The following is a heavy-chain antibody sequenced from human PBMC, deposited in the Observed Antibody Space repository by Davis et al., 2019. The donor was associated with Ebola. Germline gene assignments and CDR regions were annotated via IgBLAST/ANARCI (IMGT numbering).Heavy chain of an antibody. J-gene: IGHJ4*02. CDR3: ARGGGDNYYFDS. Sequence: GESLKISCAGSGFTFAFSGYTIFWVRHAPGKGLEWISSISSSSSYIFYADSLKGRFTISRDNAKNSLYLQMNSLRGEDTAVYYCARGGGDNYYFDSWGQGTLVTVSS. CDR2: ISSSSSYI. CDR1: GFTFAFSGYT. V-gene: IGHV3-21*01. D-gene: IGHD3-16*01.